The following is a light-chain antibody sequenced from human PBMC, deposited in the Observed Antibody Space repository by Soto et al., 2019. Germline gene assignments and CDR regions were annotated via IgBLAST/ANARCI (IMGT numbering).Light chain of an antibody. CDR1: SSNIGNNY. Sequence: HSALTQPPSLSAAPGQKVTISCSGSSSNIGNNYVSWYQHLPGTAPKLLIYDNNKRPSGIPDRFSGSKSGTSATLGITGLQTGDEADYYCGTWDSSLSAYVFGTGTKVTVL. J-gene: IGLJ1*01. V-gene: IGLV1-51*01. CDR2: DNN. CDR3: GTWDSSLSAYV.